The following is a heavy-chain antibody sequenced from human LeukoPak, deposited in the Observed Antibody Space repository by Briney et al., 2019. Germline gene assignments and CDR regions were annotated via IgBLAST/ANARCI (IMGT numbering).Heavy chain of an antibody. CDR1: GGSFSGYY. V-gene: IGHV4-34*01. CDR3: ARVPYGDYGKYDY. D-gene: IGHD4-17*01. CDR2: INHSGST. Sequence: SETLSLTCAVYGGSFSGYYWSWIRQPPGKGLEWIGEINHSGSTNYNPSLKSRVTVSADTSKNQFSLKLSSVTAADTAVYYCARVPYGDYGKYDYWDQGTLVTVSS. J-gene: IGHJ4*02.